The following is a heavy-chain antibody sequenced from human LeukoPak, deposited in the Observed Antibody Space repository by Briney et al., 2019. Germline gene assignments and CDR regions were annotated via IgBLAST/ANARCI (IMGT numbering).Heavy chain of an antibody. CDR1: GFIFSDYY. Sequence: PGGSLRLSCAASGFIFSDYYMSWVRQAPGKGLEWVANIKQDGSEKYYVDSVKGRFTISRDNAKNSLYLQMNSLRAEDTAVYYCARPKCGGSCYRTQPYYFDYWGQGTLVTVSS. J-gene: IGHJ4*02. D-gene: IGHD2-15*01. V-gene: IGHV3-7*01. CDR3: ARPKCGGSCYRTQPYYFDY. CDR2: IKQDGSEK.